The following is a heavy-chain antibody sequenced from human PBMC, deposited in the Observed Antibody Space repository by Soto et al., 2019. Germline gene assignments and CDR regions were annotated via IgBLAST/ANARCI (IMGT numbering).Heavy chain of an antibody. Sequence: PSETLSLTFSVSGHSISNTHWWGWIRQPPGKGLEWIGYIYYSGTTYYNPSLKSRVTMSVDTSKNQFSLKLSSVTAVDTAVYYCARWDSSTWLCNIDYWGQGTLVTVSS. J-gene: IGHJ4*02. D-gene: IGHD6-13*01. CDR1: GHSISNTHW. CDR3: ARWDSSTWLCNIDY. CDR2: IYYSGTT. V-gene: IGHV4-28*01.